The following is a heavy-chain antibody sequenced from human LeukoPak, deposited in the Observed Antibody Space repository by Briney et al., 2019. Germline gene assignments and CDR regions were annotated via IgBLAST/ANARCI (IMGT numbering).Heavy chain of an antibody. V-gene: IGHV4-39*01. Sequence: SETLSLTCTVSGGSISSSSYYWGWIRQPPGKGLEWIGSIYYSGSTYYNPSLKSRVTISVDTPKNQFSLKLSSVTAADTAVYYCAGEIVVVPAAPWGNWGQGTLVTVSS. CDR1: GGSISSSSYY. CDR2: IYYSGST. J-gene: IGHJ4*02. D-gene: IGHD2-2*01. CDR3: AGEIVVVPAAPWGN.